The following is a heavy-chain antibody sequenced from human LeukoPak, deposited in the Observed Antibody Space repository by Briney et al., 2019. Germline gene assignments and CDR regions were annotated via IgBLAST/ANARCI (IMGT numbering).Heavy chain of an antibody. CDR3: ARQRNYYYYGMDV. CDR1: GGAISSYY. J-gene: IGHJ6*02. V-gene: IGHV4-59*01. CDR2: IYYSGST. Sequence: SETLSLTGSVSGGAISSYYWSWIRQPPGKGLEWIGYIYYSGSTNYNPSLKSRVTISVDTSKNQFSLKLSSVTAADTAVYYCARQRNYYYYGMDVWGQGTTVTVSS.